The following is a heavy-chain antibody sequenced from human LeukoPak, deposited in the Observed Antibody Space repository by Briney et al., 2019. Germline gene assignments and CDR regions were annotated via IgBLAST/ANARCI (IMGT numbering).Heavy chain of an antibody. V-gene: IGHV4-39*01. CDR1: GDSVTSSSYY. J-gene: IGHJ4*02. D-gene: IGHD3-22*01. CDR3: ARLGESIGYSTLDY. Sequence: SETLSLTCTVSGDSVTSSSYYWGWIRQPPWRGLEWIGTIYHGETTYYNPSLKSRVTISADTSKNQFSLKLTSVTAADTAVYYCARLGESIGYSTLDYWGQGTLVTVSS. CDR2: IYHGETT.